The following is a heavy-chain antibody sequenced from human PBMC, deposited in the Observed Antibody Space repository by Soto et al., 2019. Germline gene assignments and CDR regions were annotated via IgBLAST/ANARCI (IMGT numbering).Heavy chain of an antibody. V-gene: IGHV3-21*01. CDR3: ARVAVASGEAFDY. D-gene: IGHD6-19*01. J-gene: IGHJ4*02. CDR1: GFTFSSYS. CDR2: ISSSSSYI. Sequence: GGSLRLSCAASGFTFSSYSMNWARQAPGKGLEWVSSISSSSSYIYYADSVKGRFTISRDNAKNSLYLQMNSLRAEDTAVYYCARVAVASGEAFDYWGQGTLVTVSS.